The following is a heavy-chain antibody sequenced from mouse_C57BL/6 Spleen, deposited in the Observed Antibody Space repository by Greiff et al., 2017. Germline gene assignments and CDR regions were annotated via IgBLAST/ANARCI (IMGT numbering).Heavy chain of an antibody. CDR1: GYTFTSYW. CDR3: ARVASSYYGSSYGYFDV. D-gene: IGHD1-1*01. Sequence: VQLQQPGAELVKPGASVMLSCKASGYTFTSYWMHWVKQRPGPGLEWIGRIHPNSGSTNYNAMFKSKATLTVDKSSSTAYVQLSSLTSEDSAVYCRARVASSYYGSSYGYFDVWGTGTTVTVSS. V-gene: IGHV1-64*01. J-gene: IGHJ1*03. CDR2: IHPNSGST.